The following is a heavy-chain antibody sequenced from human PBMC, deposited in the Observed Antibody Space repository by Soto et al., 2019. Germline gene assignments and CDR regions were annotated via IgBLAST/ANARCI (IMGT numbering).Heavy chain of an antibody. CDR3: ARPSGSYLYYFDY. D-gene: IGHD1-26*01. CDR1: GESISSNYYS. V-gene: IGHV4-39*01. J-gene: IGHJ4*02. Sequence: PSETMSLTCTVSGESISSNYYSWGWIRQPPGKGLEWIGSIYYSGSTYYNPSLKSRVTISVDTSKNQFSLKLSSVTAADTAVYYCARPSGSYLYYFDYWGQGTLVTVS. CDR2: IYYSGST.